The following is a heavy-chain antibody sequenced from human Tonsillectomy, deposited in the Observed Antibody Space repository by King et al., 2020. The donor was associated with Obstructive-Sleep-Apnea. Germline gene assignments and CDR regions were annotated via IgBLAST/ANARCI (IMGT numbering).Heavy chain of an antibody. J-gene: IGHJ4*02. Sequence: QVQLVESGGDVVQPEGSLRLSCAASGFTFNRYAVHWVRQAPGKGLEWVAIISYDGNTKHFADSAKGRFTISRDNSKNTAYLEMNSLRSEDTAVYFCAKGTGGGSFLIDYWGQGTLVTVSS. CDR2: ISYDGNTK. V-gene: IGHV3-30*04. CDR3: AKGTGGGSFLIDY. CDR1: GFTFNRYA. D-gene: IGHD6-25*01.